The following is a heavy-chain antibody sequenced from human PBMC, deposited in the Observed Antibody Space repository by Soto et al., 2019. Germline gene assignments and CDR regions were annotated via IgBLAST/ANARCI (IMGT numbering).Heavy chain of an antibody. CDR3: ARVNSGTYFAFDY. Sequence: LRLSCAASGFTFSDYSMNWVRQAPGKGLQWISYISGNTGSIFYADSVRGRFSISRDNANNSLYLQMNSLRDEDTAVYYCARVNSGTYFAFDYWGLGTLVTVSS. CDR2: ISGNTGSI. D-gene: IGHD1-26*01. J-gene: IGHJ4*02. V-gene: IGHV3-48*02. CDR1: GFTFSDYS.